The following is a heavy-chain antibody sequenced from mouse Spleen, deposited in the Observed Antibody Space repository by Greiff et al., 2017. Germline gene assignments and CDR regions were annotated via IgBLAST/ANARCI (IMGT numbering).Heavy chain of an antibody. V-gene: IGHV14-1*02. J-gene: IGHJ3*01. CDR1: GFNIKDYY. D-gene: IGHD2-3*01. CDR3: ARPSSDGYYVAY. CDR2: IDPENGNT. Sequence: VQLQQSGAELVRPGALVKLSCKASGFNIKDYYMHWVKQRPEQGLEWIGWIDPENGNTIYDPKFQGKASITADTSSNTAYLQLSSLTSEDTAVYYCARPSSDGYYVAYWGQGTLVTVSA.